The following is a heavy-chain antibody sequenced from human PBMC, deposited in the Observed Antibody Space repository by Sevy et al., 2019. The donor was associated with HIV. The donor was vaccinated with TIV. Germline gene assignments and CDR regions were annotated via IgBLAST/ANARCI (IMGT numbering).Heavy chain of an antibody. CDR3: ARGNPVYCVGGSCYRPLDY. Sequence: GGSLRLSCVVSGFTFNDYYISWIRQAPGKGLEWVSHITSDGTSISYADSVKGRFTISRDNAKNSLYLQMNSLRAEDTAVYYSARGNPVYCVGGSCYRPLDYWGRGTLVTVSS. CDR1: GFTFNDYY. D-gene: IGHD2-15*01. CDR2: ITSDGTSI. V-gene: IGHV3-11*01. J-gene: IGHJ4*02.